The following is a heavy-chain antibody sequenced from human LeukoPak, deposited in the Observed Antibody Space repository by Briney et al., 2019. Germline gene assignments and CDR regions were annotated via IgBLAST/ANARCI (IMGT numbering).Heavy chain of an antibody. V-gene: IGHV4-34*01. CDR1: GGSFSGYY. CDR2: INYSGST. CDR3: ARVRDGDYIGY. D-gene: IGHD4-17*01. Sequence: SETLSLTCAVYGGSFSGYYWSWIRQPPGKGLEWIGEINYSGSTNYNPSLKSRVTISVDTSKNQFSLKLSSVTAADTAVYYCARVRDGDYIGYWGQGTLVTVSS. J-gene: IGHJ4*02.